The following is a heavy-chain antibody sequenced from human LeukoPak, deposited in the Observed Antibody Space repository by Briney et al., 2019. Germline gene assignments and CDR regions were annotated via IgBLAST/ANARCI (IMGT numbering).Heavy chain of an antibody. CDR1: GGSISTSYR. CDR2: FYNSET. D-gene: IGHD1-1*01. Sequence: SETLSLTCTVSGGSISTSYRWGWIRQPPGKGLEWIGSFYNSETSYNPSLKSRVTISVDTSKNQFSLELSSVTAADTAVYYCAVNSTKHTFDIWGQGTMVTVSS. J-gene: IGHJ3*02. CDR3: AVNSTKHTFDI. V-gene: IGHV4-39*01.